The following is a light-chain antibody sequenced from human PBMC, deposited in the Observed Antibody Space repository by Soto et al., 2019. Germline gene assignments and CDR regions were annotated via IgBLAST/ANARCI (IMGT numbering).Light chain of an antibody. J-gene: IGLJ1*01. CDR3: CSYGGRYTS. V-gene: IGLV2-11*01. CDR2: DVS. Sequence: QSALTQPRSVSGSPGQSVTISCTGTSSDVGAYNYVSWYQHHPGKAPKFIIYDVSKRPSGVPDRFSGSKSGNTASLTISGLQADDEADYYCCSYGGRYTSFGTGTKLTVL. CDR1: SSDVGAYNY.